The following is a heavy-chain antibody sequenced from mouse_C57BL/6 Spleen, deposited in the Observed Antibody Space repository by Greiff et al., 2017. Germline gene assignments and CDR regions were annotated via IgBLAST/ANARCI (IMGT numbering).Heavy chain of an antibody. CDR1: GFTFTDYY. CDR2: IRNKANGYTT. CDR3: ARSLYGSSYWYFDV. Sequence: EVMLVESGGGLVQPGGSLSLSCAASGFTFTDYYMSWVRQPPGKALEWLGFIRNKANGYTTEYSASVKGRFTISRDNSQSILYLQMNALSAEDSATYYCARSLYGSSYWYFDVWGTGTTVTVSS. D-gene: IGHD1-1*01. J-gene: IGHJ1*03. V-gene: IGHV7-3*01.